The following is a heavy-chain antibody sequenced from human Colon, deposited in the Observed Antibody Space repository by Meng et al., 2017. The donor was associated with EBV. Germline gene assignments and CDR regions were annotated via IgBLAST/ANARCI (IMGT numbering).Heavy chain of an antibody. V-gene: IGHV4-34*01. Sequence: QVQRQQWGAGLLKPSETLSPTCTVYGGSFSDSYWTWIRQPPGKGLEWIGKINHVGSTNYNPSLKSRVTISVDTSKNQFSLKLSSVTAADAAVYYCASSDCSGGTCYLDCWGQGTLVTVFS. CDR3: ASSDCSGGTCYLDC. D-gene: IGHD2-15*01. J-gene: IGHJ4*02. CDR2: INHVGST. CDR1: GGSFSDSY.